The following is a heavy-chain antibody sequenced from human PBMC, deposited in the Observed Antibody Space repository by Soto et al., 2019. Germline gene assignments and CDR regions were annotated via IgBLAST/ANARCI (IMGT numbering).Heavy chain of an antibody. CDR1: GYSSTSYW. D-gene: IGHD2-21*01. CDR2: IYPGDSDT. CDR3: ARAVSAGNYYYGMDV. V-gene: IGHV5-51*01. J-gene: IGHJ6*02. Sequence: GESLKISCKGSGYSSTSYWIGWVRQMPGKGLEWMGIIYPGDSDTRYSPSFQGQVTISADKSISTAYLQWSSLKASDTAMYYCARAVSAGNYYYGMDVWGQGTTVTVSS.